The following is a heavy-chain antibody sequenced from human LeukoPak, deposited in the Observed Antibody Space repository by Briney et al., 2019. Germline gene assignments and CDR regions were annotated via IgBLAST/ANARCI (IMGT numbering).Heavy chain of an antibody. CDR3: ASLDFWSGYFDS. D-gene: IGHD3-3*01. CDR1: GFTVSRNY. V-gene: IGHV3-66*01. J-gene: IGHJ4*02. CDR2: IYSGGGT. Sequence: GGSLRLSCAASGFTVSRNYMSWVRQAPGKGLEWVCLIYSGGGTHYADSVKGRFTISRDSSKNTLYLQMNSLRAEDTAVYYCASLDFWSGYFDSWGQGTPVTVSS.